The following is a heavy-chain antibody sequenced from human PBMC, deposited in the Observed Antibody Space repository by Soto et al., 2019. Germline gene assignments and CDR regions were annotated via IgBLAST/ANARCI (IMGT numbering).Heavy chain of an antibody. V-gene: IGHV3-9*01. D-gene: IGHD1-26*01. CDR1: GLTFDDYA. Sequence: EVQLVESGGGLVQPGRSLRLSCEASGLTFDDYAMHWVRQAPGKGLEWVSGISWNSGSIGYVDSVKARFTISRDNAKRSLYLQMNSLRAEDTAFYYCAKDISGRGSFYYYYGLDVWGQGTSVTVSS. CDR2: ISWNSGSI. J-gene: IGHJ6*02. CDR3: AKDISGRGSFYYYYGLDV.